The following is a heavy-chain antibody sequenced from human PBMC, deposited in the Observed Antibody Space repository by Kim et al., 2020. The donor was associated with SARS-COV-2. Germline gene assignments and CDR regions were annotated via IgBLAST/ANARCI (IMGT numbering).Heavy chain of an antibody. CDR2: IYYSGST. CDR3: ARSIGAAGPLYFDY. D-gene: IGHD6-13*01. J-gene: IGHJ4*02. Sequence: SETLSLTCTVSGGSISSSSYYWGWIRQPPGKGLEWIGSIYYSGSTYYNPSLKSRVTISVDTSKNQFSLKLSSVTAADTAVYYCARSIGAAGPLYFDYWGQGTLVTVSS. CDR1: GGSISSSSYY. V-gene: IGHV4-39*01.